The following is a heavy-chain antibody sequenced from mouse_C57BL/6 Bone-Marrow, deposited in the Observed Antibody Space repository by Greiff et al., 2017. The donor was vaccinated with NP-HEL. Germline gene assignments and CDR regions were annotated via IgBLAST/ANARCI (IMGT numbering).Heavy chain of an antibody. Sequence: EVKLQESGPGLVKPSQSLSLTCSVTGYSITSGYYWNWIRQFPGNKLEWMGYISYDGSNNYNPSLKNRISITRDTSKNQFFLKLNSVTTEDTATYYCARREYGSYYFDYWGQGTTLTVSS. CDR2: ISYDGSN. V-gene: IGHV3-6*01. CDR1: GYSITSGYY. CDR3: ARREYGSYYFDY. J-gene: IGHJ2*01. D-gene: IGHD1-1*01.